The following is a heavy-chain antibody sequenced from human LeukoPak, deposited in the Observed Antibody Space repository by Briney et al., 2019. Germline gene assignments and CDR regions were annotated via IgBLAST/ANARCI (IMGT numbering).Heavy chain of an antibody. V-gene: IGHV3-72*01. CDR3: TRGHSTVSIYAFDI. CDR2: TGNRADSYTT. Sequence: GGSLRFSCAASGSTFSDHYMDWVRQAPGNGLEGVGRTGNRADSYTTEYAASVRGRFTISRDDSKNSLYLQMNSLKTDDTALYYCTRGHSTVSIYAFDIRRQGTMVPVSS. J-gene: IGHJ3*02. CDR1: GSTFSDHY. D-gene: IGHD3-3*02.